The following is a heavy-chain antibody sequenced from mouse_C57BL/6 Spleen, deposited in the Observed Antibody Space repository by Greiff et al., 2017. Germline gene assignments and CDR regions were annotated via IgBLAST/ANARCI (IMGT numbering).Heavy chain of an antibody. CDR2: INPNNGGT. V-gene: IGHV1-18*01. CDR3: ARRDWDGFSH. J-gene: IGHJ3*01. CDR1: GYTFTDYN. Sequence: VQLKESGPELVKPGASVKIPCKASGYTFTDYNMDWVKQSHGKSLEWIGDINPNNGGTIYNQKFKGKATLTVHKSSSTAYMELRSLTSEDTAVYYCARRDWDGFSHWGQGTLVTVSA. D-gene: IGHD4-1*01.